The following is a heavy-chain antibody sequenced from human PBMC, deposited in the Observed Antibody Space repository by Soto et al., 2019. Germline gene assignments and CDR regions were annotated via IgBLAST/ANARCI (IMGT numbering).Heavy chain of an antibody. D-gene: IGHD4-17*01. CDR1: GFTFSRDW. Sequence: EVQLVESGGGLVQPGGSLRLSCAASGFTFSRDWMHWVRQAPGKGLVWVSHINSDGSSTSYADSVNGRFTISRDNAKNTLYLQMNSLRAEDMAVYYCARGLRWGLFDYWGPGTLVTVSS. V-gene: IGHV3-74*01. CDR2: INSDGSST. J-gene: IGHJ4*02. CDR3: ARGLRWGLFDY.